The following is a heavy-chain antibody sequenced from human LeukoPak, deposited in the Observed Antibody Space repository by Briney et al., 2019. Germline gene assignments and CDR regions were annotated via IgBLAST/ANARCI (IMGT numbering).Heavy chain of an antibody. D-gene: IGHD3-22*01. Sequence: ASVKVSCKASGYTFTSYDINWVRQATGQGLEWMGWMNPNSGNTGYAQKFQGRVTMTRNTSISTAYMELSSLRSEDTAVYYCASSYYYDSSGYPLYYYYGMDVWGQGTTVTVSS. J-gene: IGHJ6*02. CDR2: MNPNSGNT. CDR1: GYTFTSYD. V-gene: IGHV1-8*01. CDR3: ASSYYYDSSGYPLYYYYGMDV.